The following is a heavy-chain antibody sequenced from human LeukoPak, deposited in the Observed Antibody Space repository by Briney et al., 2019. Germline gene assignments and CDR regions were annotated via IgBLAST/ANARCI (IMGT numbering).Heavy chain of an antibody. CDR1: GGSISSSSYY. V-gene: IGHV4-39*01. CDR2: IYYSGST. CDR3: ARHAGYSNGWGSYYHYMDV. D-gene: IGHD6-19*01. J-gene: IGHJ6*03. Sequence: SETLSLTCTVSGGSISSSSYYWGWIRQPPGKGLEWIGSIYYSGSTYYNPSLESRVTISVDTSKNQFSLKVSSVTAADTGVYYCARHAGYSNGWGSYYHYMDVWGKGTTVTISS.